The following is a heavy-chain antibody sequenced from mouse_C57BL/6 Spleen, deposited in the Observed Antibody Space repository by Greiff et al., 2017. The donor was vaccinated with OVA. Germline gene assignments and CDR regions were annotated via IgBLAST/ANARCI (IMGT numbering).Heavy chain of an antibody. CDR2: IDPSDSYT. CDR1: GYTFTSYW. V-gene: IGHV1-59*01. D-gene: IGHD2-5*01. J-gene: IGHJ4*01. CDR3: ARRRGYSNYAPYAMDY. Sequence: VQLQQPGAELVRPGTSVKLSCKASGYTFTSYWMHWVKQRPGQGLEWIGVIDPSDSYTNYNQKFKGKATLTVDTSSSTAYMQLSSLTSEDSAVYYGARRRGYSNYAPYAMDYWGQGTSVTVSS.